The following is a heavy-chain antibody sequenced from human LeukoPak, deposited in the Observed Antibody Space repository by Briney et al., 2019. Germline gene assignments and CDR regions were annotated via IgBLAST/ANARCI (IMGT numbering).Heavy chain of an antibody. D-gene: IGHD3-10*01. Sequence: GGSLRLSCAASGFTFSGYVMTWVRQAPGKGLECVSSITFSGSHIYYPDSVKGRFTIPRDNTKEFLYTQRKSLRAEDTAFYYCARGPQLSGPWWFDARGKRTLVTAAS. CDR2: ITFSGSHI. CDR1: GFTFSGYV. CDR3: ARGPQLSGPWWFDA. J-gene: IGHJ5*02. V-gene: IGHV3-21*01.